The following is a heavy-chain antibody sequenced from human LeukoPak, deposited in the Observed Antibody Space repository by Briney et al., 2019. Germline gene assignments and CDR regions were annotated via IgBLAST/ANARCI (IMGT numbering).Heavy chain of an antibody. CDR1: GGSISSSSYY. CDR3: ARGYYYDSSGYPVPYYYYYMDV. J-gene: IGHJ6*03. D-gene: IGHD3-22*01. Sequence: SETPSLTCTVSGGSISSSSYYWSWIRQPPGKGLEWIGYIYYSGSTYYNPSLKSRVTISVDTSKNQFSLKLSSVTAADTAVYYCARGYYYDSSGYPVPYYYYYMDVWGKGTTVTVSS. V-gene: IGHV4-30-4*08. CDR2: IYYSGST.